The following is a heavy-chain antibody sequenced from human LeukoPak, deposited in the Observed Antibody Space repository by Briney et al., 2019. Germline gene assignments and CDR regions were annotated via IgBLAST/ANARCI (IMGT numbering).Heavy chain of an antibody. Sequence: ASVEVSFKVSGYTLTELSMHWVRQAPGKGLEWMGGFDPEDGETIYAQKFQGRVTMTEDTSTDTAYMELSSLRSEDTAVYYCATGGTLYYDILTGYHWENWFDPWGQGTLVTVSS. CDR2: FDPEDGET. J-gene: IGHJ5*02. CDR1: GYTLTELS. CDR3: ATGGTLYYDILTGYHWENWFDP. D-gene: IGHD3-9*01. V-gene: IGHV1-24*01.